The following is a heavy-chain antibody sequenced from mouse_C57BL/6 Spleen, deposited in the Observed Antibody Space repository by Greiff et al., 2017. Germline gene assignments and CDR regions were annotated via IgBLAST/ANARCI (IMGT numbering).Heavy chain of an antibody. Sequence: VQLQQSGAELVRPGASVKLSCTASGFNIKDDYMHWVKQRPEQGLEWIGWIDPENGDTEYASKFQGKAPITADTSSNTAYLQLSSLTTEDTAVYYCTDDSSLDYWGQGTTLTVSS. CDR1: GFNIKDDY. CDR3: TDDSSLDY. J-gene: IGHJ2*01. CDR2: IDPENGDT. D-gene: IGHD1-1*01. V-gene: IGHV14-4*01.